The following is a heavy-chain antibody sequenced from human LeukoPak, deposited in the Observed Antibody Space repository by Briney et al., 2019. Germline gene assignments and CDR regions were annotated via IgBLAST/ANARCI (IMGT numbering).Heavy chain of an antibody. CDR2: ISGSGGST. CDR3: AKVSHHPRDY. Sequence: GGSLRLSCAASGFTFSSYAMSWVRQAPGKGLEWVSAISGSGGSTYYADSVKGRFTISRVNSKNTLYPQMNSLRAEDTAVYYCAKVSHHPRDYWGQGTLVTVSS. CDR1: GFTFSSYA. V-gene: IGHV3-23*01. D-gene: IGHD2/OR15-2a*01. J-gene: IGHJ4*02.